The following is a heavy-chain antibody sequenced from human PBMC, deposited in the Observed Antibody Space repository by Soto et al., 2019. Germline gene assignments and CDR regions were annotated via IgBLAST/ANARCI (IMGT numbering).Heavy chain of an antibody. CDR2: IIPIFGTA. D-gene: IGHD2-21*02. V-gene: IGHV1-69*06. J-gene: IGHJ4*02. Sequence: QVQLVQSGAEVKKPGSSVKVSCKASGGTFSSYAISWVRQAPGQGLEWMGGIIPIFGTANYAQKFQGRVTINEDKSTSTAYMELSSLRSEDTDVYYCAPSAYCGGDCYSYFDYWGQGTLVTVSS. CDR3: APSAYCGGDCYSYFDY. CDR1: GGTFSSYA.